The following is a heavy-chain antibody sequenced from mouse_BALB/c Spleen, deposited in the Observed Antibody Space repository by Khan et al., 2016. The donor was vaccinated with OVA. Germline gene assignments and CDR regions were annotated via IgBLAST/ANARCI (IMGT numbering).Heavy chain of an antibody. Sequence: VQLQQSGAELVRPGVSVKISCKGSGYTFTDFAMHWVKQSHAKSLEWIGVISTYYGDANYNQKFKSKATMTVDKSSSTAYMELARLTSEDSAIYYCARGNGNYRFAYWGQGTLVTVSA. CDR2: ISTYYGDA. V-gene: IGHV1S137*01. J-gene: IGHJ3*01. D-gene: IGHD2-1*01. CDR3: ARGNGNYRFAY. CDR1: GYTFTDFA.